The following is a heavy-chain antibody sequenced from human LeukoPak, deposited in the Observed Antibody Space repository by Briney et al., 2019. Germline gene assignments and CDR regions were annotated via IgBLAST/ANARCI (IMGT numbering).Heavy chain of an antibody. D-gene: IGHD6-19*01. Sequence: GGSLRLSCAASGFTFSSYAISWVRQAPEKGLEWVSAISGSGGSTYYADSVKGRFTISRDNSMNTLYLQMNSLRAEDTAVYYCAKCITVAGTSENNWFDPWGQGTLVTVSS. CDR2: ISGSGGST. CDR1: GFTFSSYA. V-gene: IGHV3-23*01. J-gene: IGHJ5*02. CDR3: AKCITVAGTSENNWFDP.